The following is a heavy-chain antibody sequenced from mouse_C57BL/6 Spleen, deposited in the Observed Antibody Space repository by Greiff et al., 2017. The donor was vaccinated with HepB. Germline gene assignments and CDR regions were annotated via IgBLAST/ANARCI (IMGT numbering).Heavy chain of an antibody. CDR2: INPSTGGT. Sequence: VQLKESGPELVKPGASVKISCKASGYSFTGYYMNWVKQSPEKSLEWIGEINPSTGGTTYNQKFKAKATLTVDKSSSTAYMQLKSLTSEDSAVYYCARGGLLHYYAMDYWGQGTSVTVSS. CDR3: ARGGLLHYYAMDY. CDR1: GYSFTGYY. V-gene: IGHV1-42*01. D-gene: IGHD2-3*01. J-gene: IGHJ4*01.